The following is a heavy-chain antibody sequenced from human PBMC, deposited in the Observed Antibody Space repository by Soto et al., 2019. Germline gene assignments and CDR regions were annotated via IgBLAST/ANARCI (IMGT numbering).Heavy chain of an antibody. J-gene: IGHJ6*02. CDR3: ARHLTYCSAGSCYSDFPYYGMDV. CDR2: IYYSGST. V-gene: IGHV4-59*08. Sequence: SKTLSLNCTVSGVSIRRYYWSSFPQPPGKGLEWLGYIYYSGSTSYNPSLKSRLSISLETSKKQFSLRLTSVTAADTAVYYCARHLTYCSAGSCYSDFPYYGMDVWGQGTTVTVS. D-gene: IGHD2-15*01. CDR1: GVSIRRYY.